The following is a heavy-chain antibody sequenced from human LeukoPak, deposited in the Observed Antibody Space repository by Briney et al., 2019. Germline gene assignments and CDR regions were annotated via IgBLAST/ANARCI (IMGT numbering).Heavy chain of an antibody. J-gene: IGHJ4*02. CDR3: AKERCSGSACYIFDS. CDR2: ISYDGSNT. D-gene: IGHD2-15*01. Sequence: GGSLRLSCAASGFTFSNFGVHWVRHTPGKGLECVAVISYDGSNTYYADSVKGRFTISRDNSKSTLSLQLSSLGVEDTAVYYCAKERCSGSACYIFDSWGQGTLVIVSA. V-gene: IGHV3-30*18. CDR1: GFTFSNFG.